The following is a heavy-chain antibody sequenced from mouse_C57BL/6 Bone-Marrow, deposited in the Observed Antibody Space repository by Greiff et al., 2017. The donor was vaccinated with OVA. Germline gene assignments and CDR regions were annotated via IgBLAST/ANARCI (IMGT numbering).Heavy chain of an antibody. Sequence: EVNLVDSGEGLVKPGGSLKLSCAASGFTFSSYAMSWVRQTPEKRLEWVAYISSGGDYIYYADTVKGRFTISRDNARNTLYLQMSSLKSEDTAMYYCTVPRYYFDYWGQGTTLTVSS. J-gene: IGHJ2*01. V-gene: IGHV5-9-1*02. CDR2: ISSGGDYI. D-gene: IGHD5-1*01. CDR3: TVPRYYFDY. CDR1: GFTFSSYA.